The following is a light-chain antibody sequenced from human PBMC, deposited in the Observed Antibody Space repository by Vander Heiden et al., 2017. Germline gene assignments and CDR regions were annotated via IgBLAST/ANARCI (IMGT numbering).Light chain of an antibody. CDR3: QQYDNFPRT. CDR2: DAS. Sequence: DIQRTQSPSFLSASVGDRVTITCQASQDISNYLNWYQQKPGKAPKLLIYDASNLETGVPSRFSGSGSGTDFTFTISSLQSEDIATYYCQQYDNFPRTFGEGTKVEIK. CDR1: QDISNY. J-gene: IGKJ4*02. V-gene: IGKV1-33*01.